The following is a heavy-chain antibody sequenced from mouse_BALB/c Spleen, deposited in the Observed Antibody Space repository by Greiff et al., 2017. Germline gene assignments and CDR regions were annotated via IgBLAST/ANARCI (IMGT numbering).Heavy chain of an antibody. CDR2: IWSDGST. CDR1: GFSLTSYG. J-gene: IGHJ3*01. D-gene: IGHD1-1*01. CDR3: ARDYGSSYGGFAY. Sequence: VKLMESGPDLVAPSQSLSITCTVSGFSLTSYGVHWVRQPPGKGLEWLVVIWSDGSTTYNSALKSRLSISKDNSKSQVFLKMNSLQTDDTAMYYCARDYGSSYGGFAYWGQGTLVTVSA. V-gene: IGHV2-6-2*01.